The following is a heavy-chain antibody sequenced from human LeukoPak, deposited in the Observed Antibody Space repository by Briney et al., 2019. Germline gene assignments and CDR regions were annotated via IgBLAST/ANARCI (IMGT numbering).Heavy chain of an antibody. CDR1: GGSISSYY. Sequence: SETLSLTCTVSGGSISSYYWSWIQQPPGKGLEWIGYIYYSGSTNYNPSLKSRVTISVDTSKNQFSLKLSSVTAADTAVYYCARHSSRFYYYYGMDVWGQGTTVTVSS. V-gene: IGHV4-59*08. J-gene: IGHJ6*02. CDR3: ARHSSRFYYYYGMDV. D-gene: IGHD2-15*01. CDR2: IYYSGST.